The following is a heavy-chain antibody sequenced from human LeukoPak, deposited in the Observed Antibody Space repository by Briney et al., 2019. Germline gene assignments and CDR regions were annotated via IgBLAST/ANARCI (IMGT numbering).Heavy chain of an antibody. V-gene: IGHV4-38-2*02. CDR1: GYSISSGYY. J-gene: IGHJ6*03. CDR2: IDYSGST. Sequence: SETLSLTCTVSGYSISSGYYWGWIRQPPGKGLEWIGSIDYSGSTNDNPSLKSRVTVSVDTSKNQFSLKLSSVTAADTAVYYCARVPHCTSTSCYVGGYHMDVWGKGTTVTVSS. CDR3: ARVPHCTSTSCYVGGYHMDV. D-gene: IGHD2-2*01.